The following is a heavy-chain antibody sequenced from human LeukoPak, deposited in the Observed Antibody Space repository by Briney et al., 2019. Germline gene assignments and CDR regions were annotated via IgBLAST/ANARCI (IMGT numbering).Heavy chain of an antibody. D-gene: IGHD2-2*01. J-gene: IGHJ5*02. CDR2: IYSGGST. Sequence: PGGSLRLSCAASGFTVSSNYMSWVRQAPGKGLEWVSVIYSGGSTYYADSVKGRFTISRDNSKNTLYLQMNSLRAEDTAVYYCARKIYCSSTSCSGKGWFDPWGQGTLVTVSS. CDR1: GFTVSSNY. V-gene: IGHV3-53*01. CDR3: ARKIYCSSTSCSGKGWFDP.